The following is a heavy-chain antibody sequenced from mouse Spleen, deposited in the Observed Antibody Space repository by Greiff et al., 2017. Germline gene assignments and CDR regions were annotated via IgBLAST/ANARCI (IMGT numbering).Heavy chain of an antibody. Sequence: VQLQQPGAELVRPGSSVKLSCKASGYTFTSYWMHWVKQRPIQGLEWIGNIDPSDSETHYNQKFKDKATLTVDESSSTAYMQLSSLTSEDSAVYYCARGLGYDGSWFAYWGQGTLVTVSA. CDR2: IDPSDSET. CDR1: GYTFTSYW. D-gene: IGHD2-3*01. J-gene: IGHJ3*01. V-gene: IGHV1-52*01. CDR3: ARGLGYDGSWFAY.